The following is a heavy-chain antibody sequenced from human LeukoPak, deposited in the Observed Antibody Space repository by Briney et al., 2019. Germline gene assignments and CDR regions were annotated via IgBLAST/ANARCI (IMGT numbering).Heavy chain of an antibody. V-gene: IGHV4-59*01. CDR3: ARAIWFGEYYFDY. CDR1: GGSICSYY. CDR2: IYYSGST. J-gene: IGHJ4*02. Sequence: PSETLSLTCTVSGGSICSYYWSWIRQPPGKGLEWIGYIYYSGSTNYNPSLKSRVTISVDTSKNQFSLKLSSVTAADTAVYYCARAIWFGEYYFDYWGQGTLVTVSS. D-gene: IGHD3-10*01.